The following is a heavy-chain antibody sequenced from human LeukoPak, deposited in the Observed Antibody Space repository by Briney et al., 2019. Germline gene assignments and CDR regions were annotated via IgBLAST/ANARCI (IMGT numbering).Heavy chain of an antibody. D-gene: IGHD3-10*01. J-gene: IGHJ5*02. V-gene: IGHV4-39*01. Sequence: TSETLSLTCTVSGGSISSSRYYWGWVRQPPGKGLEWIGSIYYSGSTYYNPSLKSRVNISVDTSKNRFSLKLSSVTADDTAVYSCARVLLWFGELWFDPGCQGTLVTVSS. CDR1: GGSISSSRYY. CDR2: IYYSGST. CDR3: ARVLLWFGELWFDP.